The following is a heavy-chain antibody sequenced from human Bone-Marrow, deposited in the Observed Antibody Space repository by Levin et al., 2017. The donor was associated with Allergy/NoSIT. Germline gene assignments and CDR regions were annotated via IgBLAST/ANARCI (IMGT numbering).Heavy chain of an antibody. D-gene: IGHD3-10*01. CDR1: GYTFTGYY. CDR2: INPNSGGT. J-gene: IGHJ4*02. CDR3: ARGSHYGSGSTSPDFDY. V-gene: IGHV1-2*02. Sequence: ASVKVSCKASGYTFTGYYMHWVRQAPGQGLEWMGWINPNSGGTNYAQKFQGRVTMTRDTSISTAYMELSRLRSDDTAVYYCARGSHYGSGSTSPDFDYWGQGTLVTVSS.